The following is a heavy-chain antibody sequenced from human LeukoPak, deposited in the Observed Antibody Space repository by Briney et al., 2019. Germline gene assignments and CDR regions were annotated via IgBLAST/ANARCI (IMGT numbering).Heavy chain of an antibody. CDR3: ARAIAARVGIDY. CDR1: GYTFTGYY. D-gene: IGHD6-6*01. Sequence: ASVKVSCKATGYTFTGYYMHWVRQAPGQGLEWMGRINPNSGGTNYAQKFQGRVTMTRDTSISTAYMELSRLRSDDTAVYYCARAIAARVGIDYWGQGTLVTVSS. J-gene: IGHJ4*02. CDR2: INPNSGGT. V-gene: IGHV1-2*06.